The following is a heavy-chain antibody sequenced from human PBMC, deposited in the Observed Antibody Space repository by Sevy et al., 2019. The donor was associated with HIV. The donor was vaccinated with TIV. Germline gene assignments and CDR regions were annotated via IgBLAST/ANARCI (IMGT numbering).Heavy chain of an antibody. J-gene: IGHJ4*02. D-gene: IGHD2-15*01. CDR1: GGSISSSSYN. Sequence: SETLSLTCTVSGGSISSSSYNWGWIRQPPGKGLEWIGSIYYSGSTYYNPSLKSRVSISVDTSKNQFSLKLSSVTAADTAVYYCARHGDIVDRAFDYWGQGTLVTVSS. CDR2: IYYSGST. CDR3: ARHGDIVDRAFDY. V-gene: IGHV4-39*01.